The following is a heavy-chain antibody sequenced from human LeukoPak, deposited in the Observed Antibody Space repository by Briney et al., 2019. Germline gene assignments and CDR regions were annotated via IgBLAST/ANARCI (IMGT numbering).Heavy chain of an antibody. V-gene: IGHV3-74*01. CDR1: GFNFGDYA. J-gene: IGHJ6*03. CDR2: INSDGSST. Sequence: GGSLRLSCTASGFNFGDYAMSWFRQAPEKGLVWVSRINSDGSSTSYADSVKGRFTISRDNAKNTLYLQMNSLRAEDTAVYYCARDGYYYMDVWGKGTTVTISS. CDR3: ARDGYYYMDV.